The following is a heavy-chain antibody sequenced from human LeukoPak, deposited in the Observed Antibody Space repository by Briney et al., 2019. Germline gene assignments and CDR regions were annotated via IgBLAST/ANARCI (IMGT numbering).Heavy chain of an antibody. V-gene: IGHV1-24*01. CDR2: FDPEDGET. CDR1: GYTLTELS. D-gene: IGHD1-26*01. J-gene: IGHJ4*02. Sequence: ASVKVSCKVSGYTLTELSMHWVRQAPGKGLEWMGGFDPEDGETIYAQKFQGRVTMTEDTSTDTAYMELSSLRSDDTAVYYCVTLGATNFDYWGQGTLVTVSS. CDR3: VTLGATNFDY.